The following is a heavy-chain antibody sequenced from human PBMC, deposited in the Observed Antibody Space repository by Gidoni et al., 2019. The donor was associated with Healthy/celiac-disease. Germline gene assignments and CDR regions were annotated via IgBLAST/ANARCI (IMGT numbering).Heavy chain of an antibody. V-gene: IGHV3-23*04. CDR3: AKTQGDFDY. J-gene: IGHJ4*02. CDR1: GFPFSSYA. CDR2: ISGSGGST. Sequence: EVPPVEPGGGLVHPGGSLRLSCAPCGFPFSSYALSWVSQAPGKGLEWVSAISGSGGSTYYADSVKGRFTISRDNSKNTLYLQMNSLGAEDTAIYYCAKTQGDFDYWGQGTLVTVSS.